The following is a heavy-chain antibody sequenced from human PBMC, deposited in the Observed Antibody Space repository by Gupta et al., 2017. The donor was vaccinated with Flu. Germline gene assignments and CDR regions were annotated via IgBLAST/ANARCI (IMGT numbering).Heavy chain of an antibody. D-gene: IGHD2-15*01. V-gene: IGHV3-33*01. Sequence: QVQLVESGGGVVQPGRSMRLSCAASGFTLSSYGMHWVRQAPGKGLEWVAVIWYDGSNKYYADSVKGRFTISRDNSKNTLYLQMNSLRAEDTAVYYCARTQGYCSGGSCYYYYGMDVWGQGTTVTVSS. CDR2: IWYDGSNK. J-gene: IGHJ6*02. CDR3: ARTQGYCSGGSCYYYYGMDV. CDR1: GFTLSSYG.